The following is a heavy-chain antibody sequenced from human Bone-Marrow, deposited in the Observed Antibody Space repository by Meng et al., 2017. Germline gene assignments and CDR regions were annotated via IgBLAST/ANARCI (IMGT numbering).Heavy chain of an antibody. J-gene: IGHJ4*02. CDR2: INPKSGDT. D-gene: IGHD6-25*01. CDR1: GYTFTSYA. CDR3: ARDEDISAAGKLFGDY. V-gene: IGHV1-2*06. Sequence: VQLVQSGAEVKKPGASVKVSCKASGYTFTSYAMHWVRQAPGQRLEWMGRINPKSGDTHYAQKFQARVTMTGDTSISTAYMELSGLRSDDTAMYYCARDEDISAAGKLFGDYWGQGTLVTVSS.